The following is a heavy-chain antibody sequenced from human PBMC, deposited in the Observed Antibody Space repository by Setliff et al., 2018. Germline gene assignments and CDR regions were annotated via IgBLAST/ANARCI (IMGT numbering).Heavy chain of an antibody. Sequence: ASETLSLTCTVSGGSISSSYWSWVRLPPGKGLEWIGYMYTSGTTEYNPSLNSRVTMSLDTSKNQFSLNLSSVTAADTAVYYCARGNSRSSVWYVVPHFDYWGQGTLVTVSS. V-gene: IGHV4-4*08. CDR1: GGSISSSY. D-gene: IGHD6-19*01. CDR3: ARGNSRSSVWYVVPHFDY. CDR2: MYTSGTT. J-gene: IGHJ4*02.